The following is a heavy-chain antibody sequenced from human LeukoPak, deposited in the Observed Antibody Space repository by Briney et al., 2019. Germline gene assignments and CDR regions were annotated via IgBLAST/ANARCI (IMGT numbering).Heavy chain of an antibody. CDR3: AKNPISGPQKHYYYGLDV. CDR1: GLTFSTYG. D-gene: IGHD6-19*01. J-gene: IGHJ6*02. CDR2: ISPDGSKT. V-gene: IGHV3-30*18. Sequence: GGSLRLSCAASGLTFSTYGMHWVRHAPGKGLEWVAVISPDGSKTDSLESVKGRFTVSRDNSNNTLYLQINSVKAEDTAVYFCAKNPISGPQKHYYYGLDVWGQGTSVTVSS.